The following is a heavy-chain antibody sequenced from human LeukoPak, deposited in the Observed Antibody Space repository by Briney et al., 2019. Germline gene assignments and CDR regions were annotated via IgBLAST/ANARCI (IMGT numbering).Heavy chain of an antibody. D-gene: IGHD6-13*01. V-gene: IGHV3-9*01. CDR1: GFTFDDYA. Sequence: HPGRSLRLSCAASGFTFDDYAMHWVRQAPGKGLEWVSGISWNSGSIGYADSVKGRFTISRDNAKNSLYLQMNSLRAEDTALYYCAKGVAAAVTPYYFDYWGQGTLVTVSS. J-gene: IGHJ4*02. CDR2: ISWNSGSI. CDR3: AKGVAAAVTPYYFDY.